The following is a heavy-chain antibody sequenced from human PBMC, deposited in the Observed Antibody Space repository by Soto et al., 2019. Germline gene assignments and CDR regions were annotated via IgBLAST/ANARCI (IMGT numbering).Heavy chain of an antibody. CDR2: ISGSGGST. Sequence: GSLRLSCAASGFTYSSYAMSWVRQAPGKGLEWVSAISGSGGSTYYADSVKGRFTISRDNSKNTLYLQMNSLRAEDTAVYYCAKDPLDSSGYYGSGWFDPWGQGTLVTVSS. V-gene: IGHV3-23*01. J-gene: IGHJ5*02. CDR1: GFTYSSYA. CDR3: AKDPLDSSGYYGSGWFDP. D-gene: IGHD3-22*01.